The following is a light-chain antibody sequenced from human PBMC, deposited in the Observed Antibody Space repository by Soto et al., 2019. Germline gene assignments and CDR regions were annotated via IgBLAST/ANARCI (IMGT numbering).Light chain of an antibody. Sequence: QSVLTQPASVSGSPGQSITISCTGTSSDVGGYNYVSWYQQHPGKAPKLMIYDVSNRPSGVSNRFSGSKSGNTASLTISGLQAEDEADYYCSSSTSSSTLVVFGGGTKVIVL. CDR2: DVS. J-gene: IGLJ2*01. CDR3: SSSTSSSTLVV. V-gene: IGLV2-14*01. CDR1: SSDVGGYNY.